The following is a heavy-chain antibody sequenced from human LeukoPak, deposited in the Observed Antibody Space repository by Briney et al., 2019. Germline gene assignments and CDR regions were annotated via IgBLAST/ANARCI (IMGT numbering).Heavy chain of an antibody. CDR1: GGSVSRGSHY. D-gene: IGHD6-19*01. J-gene: IGHJ4*02. V-gene: IGHV4-61*01. CDR2: IYHSGST. CDR3: ARGYSSGWALDY. Sequence: PSETLSLTCTVSGGSVSRGSHYWNWIRQFPGKGLEWLGYIYHSGSTNYNPSLKSRVTISVDTSKNQFSLKLSSVTAADTAVYYCARGYSSGWALDYWGQGTLVTVSS.